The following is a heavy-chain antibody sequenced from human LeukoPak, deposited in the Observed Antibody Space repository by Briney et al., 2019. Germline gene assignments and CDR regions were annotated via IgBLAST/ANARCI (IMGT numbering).Heavy chain of an antibody. CDR2: ISWNSGSI. V-gene: IGHV3-9*01. J-gene: IGHJ3*02. D-gene: IGHD3-22*01. CDR1: GFTFDDYA. CDR3: AKDFGSGYYTFHAFDI. Sequence: GGSLRLSCAASGFTFDDYAMHWVRHAPGKGLEWVSGISWNSGSIGYADSVKGRFTISRDNAKNSLYLQMNSLRAEDTALYYCAKDFGSGYYTFHAFDIWGQGTMVTVSS.